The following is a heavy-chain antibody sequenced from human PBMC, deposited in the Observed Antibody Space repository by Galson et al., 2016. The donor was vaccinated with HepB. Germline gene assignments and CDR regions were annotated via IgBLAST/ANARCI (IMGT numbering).Heavy chain of an antibody. CDR3: ARNLGYCGGGRCYGASGMDV. Sequence: SLRLSCAASGFTFSNYGMHWVRQAPGKGLEWVAVVWYDGINKYYADSVKGRFTISRENSKNTLYLQMNSLRAEDTAVYYCARNLGYCGGGRCYGASGMDVWGQGTTVIVSS. D-gene: IGHD2-15*01. CDR1: GFTFSNYG. CDR2: VWYDGINK. V-gene: IGHV3-33*01. J-gene: IGHJ6*02.